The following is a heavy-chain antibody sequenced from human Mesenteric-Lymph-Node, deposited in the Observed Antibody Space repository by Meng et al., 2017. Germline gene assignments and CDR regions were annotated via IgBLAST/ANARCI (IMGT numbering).Heavy chain of an antibody. V-gene: IGHV3-33*01. CDR2: IWYDGSNK. J-gene: IGHJ3*02. D-gene: IGHD4-17*01. CDR3: AREFFGQASPPYDYGDPRETTYDAFDI. CDR1: GFTFSSYG. Sequence: GGSLRLSCAASGFTFSSYGMHWVRQAPGKGLEWVAVIWYDGSNKYYADSVKGRFTISRDNSKNTLYLQMNSLRAEDTAVYYCAREFFGQASPPYDYGDPRETTYDAFDIWGQGTMVTVSS.